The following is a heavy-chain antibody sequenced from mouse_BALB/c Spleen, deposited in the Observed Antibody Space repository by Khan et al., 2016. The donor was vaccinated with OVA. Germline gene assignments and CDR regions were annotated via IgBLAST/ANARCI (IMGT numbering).Heavy chain of an antibody. D-gene: IGHD1-1*02. Sequence: QVQLQESGAELVKPGVSVKLSCMASGYTFTDYSMHWVKQRHAKSLEWIGVISTNYGTADYNQKFQGKASMTIDRSSSTVYIELARLTSEDAAIYYCVRGGRFAYWGQGTLVTVSA. CDR2: ISTNYGTA. V-gene: IGHV1S137*01. J-gene: IGHJ3*01. CDR1: GYTFTDYS. CDR3: VRGGRFAY.